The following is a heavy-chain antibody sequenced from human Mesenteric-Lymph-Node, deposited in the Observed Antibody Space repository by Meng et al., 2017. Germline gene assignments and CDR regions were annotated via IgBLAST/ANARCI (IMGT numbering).Heavy chain of an antibody. D-gene: IGHD3-22*01. J-gene: IGHJ3*02. CDR1: GFTFSSYS. CDR3: MIVVITSNDAFDI. CDR2: ISGSGGST. Sequence: GESLKISCAASGFTFSSYSMNWVRQAPGKGLEWVSAISGSGGSTYYADSVKGRFTISRDNAKNSLYLQMNSLRAEDTALYYCMIVVITSNDAFDIWGQGTMVTVSS. V-gene: IGHV3-21*01.